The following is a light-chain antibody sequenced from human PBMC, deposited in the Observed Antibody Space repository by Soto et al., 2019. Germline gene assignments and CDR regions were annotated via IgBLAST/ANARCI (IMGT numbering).Light chain of an antibody. CDR3: AAWDDSLTGLNV. CDR1: SSNIGRNT. J-gene: IGLJ1*01. V-gene: IGLV1-44*01. Sequence: QSVLSQPPSASGTPGQRVAISCSGSSSNIGRNTVNWYQQHPGTAPTLLIYNNNKRPSGVPDRFSGSESGTSASLAISGLQSEDEADYDCAAWDDSLTGLNVFGTGTKLTVL. CDR2: NNN.